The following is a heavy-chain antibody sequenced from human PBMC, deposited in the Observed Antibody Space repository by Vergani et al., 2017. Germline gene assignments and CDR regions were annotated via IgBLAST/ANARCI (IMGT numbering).Heavy chain of an antibody. Sequence: EVQLVESGGGLVQPGGSLRLSCAASGFTFSSYWMSWVRQAPGKGLEWVANIKQDGSEKYYVDSVKGRCTISRDNAKNSLYLQMNSLRAEDTAVYYCAGSHDFWSGYLFDYWGQGTLVTVSS. CDR3: AGSHDFWSGYLFDY. J-gene: IGHJ4*02. V-gene: IGHV3-7*01. CDR2: IKQDGSEK. CDR1: GFTFSSYW. D-gene: IGHD3-3*01.